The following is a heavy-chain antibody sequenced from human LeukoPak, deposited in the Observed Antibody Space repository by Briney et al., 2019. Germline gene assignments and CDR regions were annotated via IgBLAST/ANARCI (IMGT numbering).Heavy chain of an antibody. Sequence: GGSLRLSCAASGFTFSSYSMNWVRQAPGKGLEWVSYISIAGGGMYYADSVKGRFTISRDNAKNSLYLQMNSLRAEDTAVYYCATQGRSAKLGIWGQGTMVTVSS. CDR1: GFTFSSYS. CDR2: ISIAGGGM. J-gene: IGHJ3*02. CDR3: ATQGRSAKLGI. V-gene: IGHV3-48*04. D-gene: IGHD3-3*01.